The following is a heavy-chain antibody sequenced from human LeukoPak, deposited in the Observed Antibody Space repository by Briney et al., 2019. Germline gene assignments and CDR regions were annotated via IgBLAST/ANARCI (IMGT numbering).Heavy chain of an antibody. J-gene: IGHJ6*02. CDR2: IYYSGST. CDR3: ARASVVTFRTTYYYYGMDV. CDR1: GGSISSYY. Sequence: SETLSLTCTVSGGSISSYYWSWIRQPPGKGLEWIGYIYYSGSTNYNPSLKSRVTISVDTSKNQFSLKLSSVTAADTAVYYCARASVVTFRTTYYYYGMDVWGQGTTVTVSS. V-gene: IGHV4-59*01. D-gene: IGHD4-23*01.